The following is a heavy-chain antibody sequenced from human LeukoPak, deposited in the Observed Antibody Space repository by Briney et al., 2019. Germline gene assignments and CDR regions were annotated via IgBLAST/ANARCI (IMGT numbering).Heavy chain of an antibody. CDR3: AKDRVVVVPAESYFDY. CDR2: ISGSGGST. Sequence: QPGGSLRLSRAASGFTFSSYAMSWVRQAPGKGLEWVSAISGSGGSTYYADSVKGRFTISRDNSKNTLYLQMNSLRAEDTAVYYCAKDRVVVVPAESYFDYWGQGTLVTVSS. V-gene: IGHV3-23*01. D-gene: IGHD2-2*01. J-gene: IGHJ4*02. CDR1: GFTFSSYA.